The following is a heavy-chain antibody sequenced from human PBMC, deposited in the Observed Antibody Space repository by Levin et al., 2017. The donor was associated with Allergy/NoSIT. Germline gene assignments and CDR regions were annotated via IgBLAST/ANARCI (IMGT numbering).Heavy chain of an antibody. V-gene: IGHV4-61*02. CDR2: IYSSGSA. J-gene: IGHJ4*02. CDR1: GGSISSGSYY. D-gene: IGHD3-10*01. CDR3: ARAEVGSEH. Sequence: PSETLSLTCKVSGGSISSGSYYWSWIRQPAAKGLEWIGRIYSSGSANYNPSLKSRVTISVDTSKNQFSLKLCSVTAADTAVYYCARAEVGSEHWGQGTLVTVSS.